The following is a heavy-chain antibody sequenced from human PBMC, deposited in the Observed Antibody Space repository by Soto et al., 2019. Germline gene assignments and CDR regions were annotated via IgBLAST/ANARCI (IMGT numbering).Heavy chain of an antibody. CDR1: GGSISSGGYS. D-gene: IGHD6-13*01. CDR2: IYHSGST. V-gene: IGHV4-30-2*01. J-gene: IGHJ4*02. Sequence: SETLSLTCAVSGGSISSGGYSWSWIRQPPGKGLEWIGYIYHSGSTYYNPSLKSRVTISVDRSKNQFSLKLNSVTAADTAVYYCASRHSSPYFDYWGQGTLVTVSS. CDR3: ASRHSSPYFDY.